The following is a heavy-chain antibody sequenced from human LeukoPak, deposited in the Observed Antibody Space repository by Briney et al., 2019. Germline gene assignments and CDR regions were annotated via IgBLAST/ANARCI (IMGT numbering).Heavy chain of an antibody. CDR3: ARWEIRGTAHKLDY. V-gene: IGHV3-7*01. D-gene: IGHD1-7*01. Sequence: GGSLRLSCVASGFTLSSHWMSWVRQAPGKGLEWVANINQDGSARYFVDSVKGRFTISRDNAKNSMYLQMNSLRAEDTAVYYCARWEIRGTAHKLDYWGQGTLVTVSS. CDR1: GFTLSSHW. J-gene: IGHJ4*02. CDR2: INQDGSAR.